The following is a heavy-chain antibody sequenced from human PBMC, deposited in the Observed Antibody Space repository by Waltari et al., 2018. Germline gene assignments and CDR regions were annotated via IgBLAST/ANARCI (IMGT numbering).Heavy chain of an antibody. J-gene: IGHJ2*01. CDR2: INPNSGGT. V-gene: IGHV1-2*06. Sequence: QVQLVQSGAEVKKPGASVKVSCKASGYTFTGYYMHWVRLAPGQGLEWMGRINPNSGGTNYAQKFQGRVTMTRDTSISTAYMELSRLRSDDTAVYYCARQYCSSTSCPAPDWYFDLWGRGTLVTVSS. D-gene: IGHD2-2*01. CDR1: GYTFTGYY. CDR3: ARQYCSSTSCPAPDWYFDL.